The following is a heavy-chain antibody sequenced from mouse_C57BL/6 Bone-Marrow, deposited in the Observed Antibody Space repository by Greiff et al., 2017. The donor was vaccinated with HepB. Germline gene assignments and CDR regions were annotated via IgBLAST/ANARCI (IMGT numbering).Heavy chain of an antibody. J-gene: IGHJ4*01. CDR1: GYTFTSYW. CDR3: ARFPAYYKGAMDY. D-gene: IGHD2-12*01. CDR2: INPSNGGT. V-gene: IGHV1-53*01. Sequence: QVHVKQPGTELVKPGASVKLSCKASGYTFTSYWMHWVKQRPGQGLEWIGNINPSNGGTNYNEKFKSKATLTVDKSSSTAYMQLSSLTSEDSAVYYCARFPAYYKGAMDYWGQGTSVTVSS.